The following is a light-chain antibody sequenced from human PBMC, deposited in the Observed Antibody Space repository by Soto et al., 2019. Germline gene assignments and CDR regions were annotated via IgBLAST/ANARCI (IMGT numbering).Light chain of an antibody. V-gene: IGKV3D-20*01. Sequence: DSVETQDGASDYLSPGETATHSCRASQSVPRHLAWYQQRPGLPPKLLIYDSSSLATGIPDRFSGSGSGTDFTLTISSLQPEDFAMYYCQQYCSSPWTFGEGTKVDIK. J-gene: IGKJ1*01. CDR2: DSS. CDR1: QSVPRH. CDR3: QQYCSSPWT.